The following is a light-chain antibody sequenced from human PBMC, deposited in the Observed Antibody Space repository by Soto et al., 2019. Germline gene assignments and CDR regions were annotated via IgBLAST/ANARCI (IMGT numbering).Light chain of an antibody. CDR3: CSYAGSSTV. CDR2: EVS. J-gene: IGLJ3*02. CDR1: SSDVGSYNL. V-gene: IGLV2-23*02. Sequence: QSALTQPASVSGSPGQSITISCTGTSSDVGSYNLVSWYQQHPGKAPKLMIYEVSKRPSGVSNRFSGSKSGNTASLTISGLQAEDEVDYYCCSYAGSSTVFGGGTQLTVL.